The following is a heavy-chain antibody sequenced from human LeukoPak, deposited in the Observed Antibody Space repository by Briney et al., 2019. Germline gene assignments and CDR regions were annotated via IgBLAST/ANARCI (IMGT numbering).Heavy chain of an antibody. J-gene: IGHJ4*02. CDR3: ARDTGIAAPHGPDY. D-gene: IGHD6-13*01. CDR1: GYTFTGYY. Sequence: ASVKVSCKASGYTFTGYYMHWVRQGPGQGLEWMGWINPNSGGTNYAQKFQGRVAMTRDTSISTAYMELSRLRSDDTAVYYCARDTGIAAPHGPDYWGQGTLVTVSS. CDR2: INPNSGGT. V-gene: IGHV1-2*02.